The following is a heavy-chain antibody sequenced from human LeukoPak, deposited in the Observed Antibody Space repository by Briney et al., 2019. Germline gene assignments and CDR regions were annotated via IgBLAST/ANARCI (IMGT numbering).Heavy chain of an antibody. CDR3: ARAWQWLPLDS. Sequence: PSETLSLTCTVSGGSISSYDWSWIRQPAGNGLEWIGRIHTSGSTNYNPSLKSRVTMSVDTSKNQFSLKVTSVTAADAAVYYCARAWQWLPLDSWGQGTLVTVSS. CDR1: GGSISSYD. CDR2: IHTSGST. J-gene: IGHJ4*02. V-gene: IGHV4-4*07. D-gene: IGHD6-19*01.